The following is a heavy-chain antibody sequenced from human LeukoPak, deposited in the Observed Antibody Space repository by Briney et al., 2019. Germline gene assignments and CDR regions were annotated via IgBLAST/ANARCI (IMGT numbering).Heavy chain of an antibody. D-gene: IGHD2-15*01. CDR3: VRCSGGNLYFPD. CDR2: VFYTGST. J-gene: IGHJ1*01. V-gene: IGHV4-59*01. Sequence: SETLSLTCIVSGVSISSDYWSWIRQPPGKGLEWIGYVFYTGSTKSDPSLKSRVTISLDTSKNQFSLKLSSVTAADTAMYYCVRCSGGNLYFPDWGQGALVTVSS. CDR1: GVSISSDY.